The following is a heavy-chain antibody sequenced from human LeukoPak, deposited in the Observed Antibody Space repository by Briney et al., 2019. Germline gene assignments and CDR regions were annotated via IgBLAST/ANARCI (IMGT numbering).Heavy chain of an antibody. D-gene: IGHD3-22*01. CDR2: INHSGST. CDR3: ARQGGITMIVVIITDDAFDI. J-gene: IGHJ3*02. Sequence: SETLSLTCAVYGGSFSGYYWSWIRQPPGKGLEWVGEINHSGSTYYNPSLKSRVTISVDTSKNQFSLKLSSVTAADTAVYYCARQGGITMIVVIITDDAFDIWGQGTMVSVSS. V-gene: IGHV4-34*01. CDR1: GGSFSGYY.